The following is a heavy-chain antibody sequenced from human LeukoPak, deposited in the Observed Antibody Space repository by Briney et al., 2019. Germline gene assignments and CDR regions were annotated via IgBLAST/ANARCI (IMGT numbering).Heavy chain of an antibody. Sequence: SETLSLTCTVSGGSISSYYWSWIRQPPGKGLEWIGYIYTSGSTNYNPSLKSRVTISVDTSKNQFSLKLSSVTAADTAVYYCARQMGGIVVVPAAVKGYRGAFDIWGQGTMVTVSS. D-gene: IGHD2-2*01. CDR1: GGSISSYY. CDR2: IYTSGST. J-gene: IGHJ3*02. CDR3: ARQMGGIVVVPAAVKGYRGAFDI. V-gene: IGHV4-4*09.